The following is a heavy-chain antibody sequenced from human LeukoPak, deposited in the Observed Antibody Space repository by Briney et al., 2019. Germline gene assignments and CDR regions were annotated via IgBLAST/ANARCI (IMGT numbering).Heavy chain of an antibody. J-gene: IGHJ4*02. CDR2: IVARGDVT. Sequence: GGSLDLSVTASGFAFRGYARSWVRQPPGKGPGWVPSIVARGDVTYSADSVKGRFTISRDNSKRTLFLQMNSLRAEDTAVYYCAKVHYTASFPGSFPGRNYFDSWGQGSLVTVSS. D-gene: IGHD1-26*01. CDR1: GFAFRGYA. CDR3: AKVHYTASFPGSFPGRNYFDS. V-gene: IGHV3-23*01.